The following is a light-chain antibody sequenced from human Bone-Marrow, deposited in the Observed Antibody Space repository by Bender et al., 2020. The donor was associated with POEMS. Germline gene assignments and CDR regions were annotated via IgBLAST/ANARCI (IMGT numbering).Light chain of an antibody. Sequence: SYVLTQPPSVSVAPGQTARITCSGNALPKQYAYWYQQKPGQAPVMVIYKDSERPSGIPERFSGSSSGTTVTLTISGVQAEDEADYYCQSGDSSGTPWMFGGGTKLTV. CDR3: QSGDSSGTPWM. V-gene: IGLV3-25*03. CDR1: ALPKQY. J-gene: IGLJ3*02. CDR2: KDS.